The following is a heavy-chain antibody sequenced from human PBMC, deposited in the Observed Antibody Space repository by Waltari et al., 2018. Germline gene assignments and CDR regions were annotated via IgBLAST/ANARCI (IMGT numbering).Heavy chain of an antibody. V-gene: IGHV1-2*02. D-gene: IGHD2-15*01. CDR2: IHPNLGGT. Sequence: QVQLGQSGEAGKKPGAAVKLAGKASGYSCSGYDMHGVRQAPAQVLEWMVLIHPNLGGTTYAQTFQGRVTMPRATSISTAYMELSRLRSDATAVSSCARDESLGPGLGPYCSGGSCYSGVDYWGQGTLVTVSS. CDR3: ARDESLGPGLGPYCSGGSCYSGVDY. J-gene: IGHJ4*02. CDR1: GYSCSGYD.